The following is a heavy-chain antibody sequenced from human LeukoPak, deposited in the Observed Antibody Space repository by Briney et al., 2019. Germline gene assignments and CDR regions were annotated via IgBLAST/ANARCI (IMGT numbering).Heavy chain of an antibody. CDR2: ISAYNGNT. Sequence: GASVKVSCKASGYTFNNYGISWVRQAPGQGLEWMGWISAYNGNTYYAQRFQGRVTMTTDTPTNTAYMELTSLRSDDTAVYYCARQLLNWNTNFYDRYYMDVWGKGTTITVSS. D-gene: IGHD1/OR15-1a*01. V-gene: IGHV1-18*01. CDR3: ARQLLNWNTNFYDRYYMDV. J-gene: IGHJ6*03. CDR1: GYTFNNYG.